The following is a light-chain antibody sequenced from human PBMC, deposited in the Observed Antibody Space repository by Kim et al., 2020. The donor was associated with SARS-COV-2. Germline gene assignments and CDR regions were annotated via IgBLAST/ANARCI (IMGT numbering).Light chain of an antibody. CDR2: GKS. CDR1: SLRSYY. CDR3: NSRDSNDNVV. Sequence: VAWGQTVRITCQGDSLRSYYATWYQQKPGQAPILVIYGKSNRPSGIPDRFSGSSSGNTASLTITGTQAGDEADYYCNSRDSNDNVVFGGGTQLTVL. J-gene: IGLJ2*01. V-gene: IGLV3-19*01.